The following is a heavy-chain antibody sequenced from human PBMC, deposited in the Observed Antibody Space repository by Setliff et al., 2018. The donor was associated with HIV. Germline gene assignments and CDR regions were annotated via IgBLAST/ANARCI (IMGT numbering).Heavy chain of an antibody. CDR1: GVSTSSSTYY. Sequence: TLSLTCTVSGVSTSSSTYYWGWIRQPPGKGLEWIGYIFYSGSTYYNPSLKSRVTISVDTSKNHFSLRLSYVTAADTAVYYCARQEAVTGHSFDSWGQGALVTVSS. J-gene: IGHJ4*02. V-gene: IGHV4-39*01. CDR2: IFYSGST. CDR3: ARQEAVTGHSFDS. D-gene: IGHD6-19*01.